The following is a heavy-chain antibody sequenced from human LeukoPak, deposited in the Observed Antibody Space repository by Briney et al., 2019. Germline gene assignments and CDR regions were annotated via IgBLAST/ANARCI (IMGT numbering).Heavy chain of an antibody. CDR3: AKDREIVVATDALDI. J-gene: IGHJ3*02. V-gene: IGHV3-20*04. D-gene: IGHD3-22*01. Sequence: GGSLRLSCAASGFTFDDYGMSWVRQVPGKGLEWVSGINWNGGSTGYADSVKGRFTISRDNSKNTLYLQMNSLRAEDTAVYYCAKDREIVVATDALDIWGQGTMVTVSS. CDR1: GFTFDDYG. CDR2: INWNGGST.